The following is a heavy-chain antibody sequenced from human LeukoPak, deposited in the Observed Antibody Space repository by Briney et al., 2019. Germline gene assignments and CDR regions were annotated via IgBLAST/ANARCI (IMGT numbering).Heavy chain of an antibody. J-gene: IGHJ4*02. CDR2: MNPNSGNT. Sequence: ASVKVSCKTSGYTFSTYDINWVRQAAGQGLEWMGWMNPNSGNTGFAQKFQGRATITRDTSITTAYLELSSLRSEDTSVYYCARAIRYQLLSDYWGQGTLVTVSS. V-gene: IGHV1-8*03. CDR1: GYTFSTYD. D-gene: IGHD2-2*01. CDR3: ARAIRYQLLSDY.